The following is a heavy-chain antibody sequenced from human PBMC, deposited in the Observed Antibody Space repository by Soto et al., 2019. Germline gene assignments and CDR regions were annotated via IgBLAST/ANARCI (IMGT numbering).Heavy chain of an antibody. V-gene: IGHV1-69*13. CDR2: IIPIFGTA. J-gene: IGHJ3*02. D-gene: IGHD3-16*02. CDR1: GGTFSSYA. CDR3: AGSLSKVDAFDI. Sequence: SVKVSCKASGGTFSSYAISWVRQAPGQGLEWMGGIIPIFGTANYAQKFQGRVTITADESTSTAYMELSSLRSEDTAVYYCAGSLSKVDAFDIWGQGTMVTVSS.